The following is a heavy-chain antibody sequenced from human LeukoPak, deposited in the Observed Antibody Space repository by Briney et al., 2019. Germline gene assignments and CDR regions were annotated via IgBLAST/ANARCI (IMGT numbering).Heavy chain of an antibody. Sequence: GGSLGLSCAASGFTFDDYGMSWVRQAQGKGLEWVSGINWNGGSTGYADSVKGRFTISRDNAKNSLYLQMNSLRAEDTALYYCARAISDYVWGGEEYYFDYWGQRTLVTVSS. CDR2: INWNGGST. V-gene: IGHV3-20*04. J-gene: IGHJ4*02. CDR3: ARAISDYVWGGEEYYFDY. D-gene: IGHD3-16*01. CDR1: GFTFDDYG.